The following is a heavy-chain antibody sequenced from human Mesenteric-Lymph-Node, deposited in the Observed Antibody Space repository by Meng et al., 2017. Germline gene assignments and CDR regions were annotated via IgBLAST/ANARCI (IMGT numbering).Heavy chain of an antibody. Sequence: GSLRLSCAVSGYSISSGYYWGWIRQPPGKGLEWIGSIYHSGSTYYNPSLKSRVTISVDTSKNQFSLKLSSVTAADTAVYYCARLHYSSSWRYYYYYGMDVWGQGTTVTVSS. CDR3: ARLHYSSSWRYYYYYGMDV. CDR2: IYHSGST. V-gene: IGHV4-38-2*01. J-gene: IGHJ6*02. D-gene: IGHD6-13*01. CDR1: GYSISSGYY.